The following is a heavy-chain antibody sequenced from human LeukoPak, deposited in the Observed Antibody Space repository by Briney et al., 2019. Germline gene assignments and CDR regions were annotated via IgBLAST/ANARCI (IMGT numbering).Heavy chain of an antibody. CDR2: ISYDGSNK. CDR1: GFTFSSYG. CDR3: ARDLWPGGYSSGWSPGIDY. V-gene: IGHV3-30*19. D-gene: IGHD6-19*01. Sequence: GGSLRLSCAASGFTFSSYGMHWVRQAPGKGLEWVAVISYDGSNKYYADSVKGRFTISRDNSKNTLYLQMNSLRAKDTAVYYCARDLWPGGYSSGWSPGIDYWGQGTLVTVSS. J-gene: IGHJ4*02.